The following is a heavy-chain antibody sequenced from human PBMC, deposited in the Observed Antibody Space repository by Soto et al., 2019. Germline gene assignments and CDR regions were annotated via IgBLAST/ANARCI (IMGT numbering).Heavy chain of an antibody. J-gene: IGHJ4*02. CDR2: ISASGGST. V-gene: IGHV3-23*01. D-gene: IGHD1-26*01. CDR1: GFTFSSYA. CDR3: AKDSGSYYKRGYFDY. Sequence: GGSLRLSCAASGFTFSSYAMSWVRQAPGKGLEWVSAISASGGSTYYADSVKGRLTSSRDNSKNTLYLQMNSLRAEDTAVYYCAKDSGSYYKRGYFDYWGQGTLVTVSS.